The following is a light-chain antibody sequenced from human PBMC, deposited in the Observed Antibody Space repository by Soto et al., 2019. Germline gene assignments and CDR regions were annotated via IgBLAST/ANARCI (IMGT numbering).Light chain of an antibody. CDR3: SSYAGSNNLL. CDR2: EVT. J-gene: IGLJ2*01. CDR1: SSDVGGYYY. V-gene: IGLV2-8*01. Sequence: QAVVTQPPSASGSPGQSVTISCTGTSSDVGGYYYVSWYQQHPGKAPKLLISEVTKRPSGVPDRFSGSKSGNTASLTVSGLQAEDEADYYCSSYAGSNNLLFGGGTKLTVL.